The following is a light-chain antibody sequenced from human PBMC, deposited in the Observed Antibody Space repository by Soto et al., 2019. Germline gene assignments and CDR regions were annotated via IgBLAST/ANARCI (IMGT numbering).Light chain of an antibody. V-gene: IGKV3-15*01. CDR1: QNIINN. Sequence: EIVMTQSPDTLSLSPGERATLSCRASQNIINNLAWYQQKPGQAPRLLIYGASIRATGFPARFSGRGSGTEFTLTISSLQPEDFADYYCQQYNDWPPLTFGGGTKVEIK. J-gene: IGKJ4*01. CDR2: GAS. CDR3: QQYNDWPPLT.